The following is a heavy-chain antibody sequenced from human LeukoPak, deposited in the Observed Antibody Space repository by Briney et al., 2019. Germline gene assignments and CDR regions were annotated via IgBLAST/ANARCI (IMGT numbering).Heavy chain of an antibody. CDR2: ISAYMGNT. Sequence: GASVNVSCKPSGSPFTSYGISWVRQAPGQRLEWRRWISAYMGNTKYAQKIQGRVTMPTDTSTSTAYMELRSLRSDDTAVYYCARDGGSYSIAFDIWGQGTMVTVSS. J-gene: IGHJ3*02. D-gene: IGHD1-26*01. CDR3: ARDGGSYSIAFDI. CDR1: GSPFTSYG. V-gene: IGHV1-18*01.